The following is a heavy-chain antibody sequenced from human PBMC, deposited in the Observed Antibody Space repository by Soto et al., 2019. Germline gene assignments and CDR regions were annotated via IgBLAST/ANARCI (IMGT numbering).Heavy chain of an antibody. D-gene: IGHD6-13*01. Sequence: SGKVSCRASGYTFTSNGIHWVRQAPVQRLEWMGWINAANGDTKYSPKFQGRVTITRDTSASTAYMELSSLRSEDTAVYYCVRRHVSATGIDWFDPWGQGTLVTVSS. V-gene: IGHV1-3*01. CDR2: INAANGDT. CDR1: GYTFTSNG. CDR3: VRRHVSATGIDWFDP. J-gene: IGHJ5*02.